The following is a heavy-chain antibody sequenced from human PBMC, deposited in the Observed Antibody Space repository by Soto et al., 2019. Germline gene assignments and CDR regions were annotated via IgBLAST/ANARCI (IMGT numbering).Heavy chain of an antibody. V-gene: IGHV4-59*08. D-gene: IGHD4-17*01. CDR2: IYYNGRT. J-gene: IGHJ4*02. CDR3: AKRAAVTSSPLDC. CDR1: GGSINNYY. Sequence: SETLSLTCTVSGGSINNYYWSWIRQPPGRGLEWIAYIYYNGRTNYNPSLKSRVTISVDTSKSQFSLKLSSVTAADTAVYYCAKRAAVTSSPLDCWGQGTLVTVSS.